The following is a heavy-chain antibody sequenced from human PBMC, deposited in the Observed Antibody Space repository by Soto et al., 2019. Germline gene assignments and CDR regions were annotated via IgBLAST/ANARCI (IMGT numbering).Heavy chain of an antibody. J-gene: IGHJ4*02. CDR2: INHSGST. D-gene: IGHD1-26*01. Sequence: SETLSLTCAVYGGSFSGYYWTWIRQPPGTGLKRIGEINHSGSTNYNPSHKSRVTISVDTSKNQFSLMLSSVTAADTAVYYCARRYGGNLDYWGQGTLVTVS. CDR3: ARRYGGNLDY. V-gene: IGHV4-34*01. CDR1: GGSFSGYY.